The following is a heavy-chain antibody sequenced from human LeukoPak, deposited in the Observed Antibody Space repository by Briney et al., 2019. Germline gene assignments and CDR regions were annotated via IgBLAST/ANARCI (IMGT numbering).Heavy chain of an antibody. CDR1: GFTFNDYW. D-gene: IGHD3-3*01. Sequence: GGSLRLSCAASGFTFNDYWMSWVRQAPGKGLEWVADIKKDGSETHYVGSVRGRFTISRDNAKNSLYLQMNSPRVEDTAVYYCARAIGIWSGYSYWGQGTLVTVSS. CDR3: ARAIGIWSGYSY. V-gene: IGHV3-7*04. J-gene: IGHJ4*02. CDR2: IKKDGSET.